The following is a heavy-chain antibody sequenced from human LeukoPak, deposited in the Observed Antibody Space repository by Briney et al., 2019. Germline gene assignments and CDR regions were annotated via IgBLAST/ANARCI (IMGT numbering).Heavy chain of an antibody. CDR1: GYTFSSYG. CDR2: ISDYNGNT. D-gene: IGHD3-22*01. Sequence: APVKVSCKASGYTFSSYGISWVRQAPGQGLEWMGWISDYNGNTNYAQKVQGRVTMTTDPFTSTAYMELRSLRSDDTAVYYCARDGPDRAAWFDPRGQGTLVTVSS. V-gene: IGHV1-18*01. J-gene: IGHJ5*02. CDR3: ARDGPDRAAWFDP.